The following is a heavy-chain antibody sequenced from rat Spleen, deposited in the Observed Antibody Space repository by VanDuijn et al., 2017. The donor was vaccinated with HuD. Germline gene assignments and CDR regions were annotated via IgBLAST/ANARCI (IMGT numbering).Heavy chain of an antibody. V-gene: IGHV5-22*01. CDR2: IDYEGSTT. J-gene: IGHJ2*01. D-gene: IGHD1-12*02. CDR3: ARPPYDGTYYHYFDY. CDR1: GFTFSDYY. Sequence: EVQVVESGGGLVQPGRSMKLSCAASGFTFSDYYMAWVRQAPKKGLEWVASIDYEGSTTHYGDSVKGRFTISRDNAKSTLYLQMSLRSEDTATYYCARPPYDGTYYHYFDYWGQGVMVTVSS.